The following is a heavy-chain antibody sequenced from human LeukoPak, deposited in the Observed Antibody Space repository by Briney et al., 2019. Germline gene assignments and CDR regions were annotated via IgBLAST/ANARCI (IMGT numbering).Heavy chain of an antibody. CDR3: ARDRYYYDRSGSRNWFDS. CDR2: IYHSGST. CDR1: AYSITSGHY. Sequence: SETLSLTCIVSAYSITSGHYWGWIRQPPGKGLEWIGSIYHSGSTYYNPSLKSRVTISVDTSKNQFSLKMRSVTAADTAVYYCARDRYYYDRSGSRNWFDSWGQGTRVTVSS. J-gene: IGHJ5*01. V-gene: IGHV4-38-2*02. D-gene: IGHD3-22*01.